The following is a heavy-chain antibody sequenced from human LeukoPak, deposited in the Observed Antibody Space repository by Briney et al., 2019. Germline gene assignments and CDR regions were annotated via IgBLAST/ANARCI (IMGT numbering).Heavy chain of an antibody. Sequence: GGSLRLSCAASGFTFSSYGMHWVRQAPGKGLEWVAFIRYDGSNKYYADSVKGRFTISRDNSKNTLYLQMNSLRAEDTAVYYCAKDAPHILTGYFIDYWGQGTLVTVSS. D-gene: IGHD3-9*01. CDR3: AKDAPHILTGYFIDY. J-gene: IGHJ4*02. CDR1: GFTFSSYG. V-gene: IGHV3-30*02. CDR2: IRYDGSNK.